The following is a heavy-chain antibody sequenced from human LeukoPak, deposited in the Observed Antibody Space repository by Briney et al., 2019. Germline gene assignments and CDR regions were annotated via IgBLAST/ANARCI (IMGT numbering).Heavy chain of an antibody. D-gene: IGHD6-19*01. Sequence: ASVKVSCKASGYTFTSYDINWVRQATGQGLEWTGWMNPNSGNTGYAQKFQGRVTMTRNTSISTAYMELSSLRSEDTAVYYCARSRRGSGWSEAISRYWGQGTLVTVSS. CDR3: ARSRRGSGWSEAISRY. CDR1: GYTFTSYD. V-gene: IGHV1-8*01. J-gene: IGHJ4*02. CDR2: MNPNSGNT.